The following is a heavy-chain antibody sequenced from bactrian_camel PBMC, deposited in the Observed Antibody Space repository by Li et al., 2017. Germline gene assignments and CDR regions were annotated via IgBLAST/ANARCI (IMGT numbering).Heavy chain of an antibody. V-gene: IGHV3S40*01. D-gene: IGHD1*01. CDR2: SSPASGRR. Sequence: VQLVESGGGSVQAGGSLRLSCASSGSIYGTLCMGWVHQAPGKEREGVAASSPASGRRYYGDSVKGRFTLSRDNAKDTVNLQMDNLMIEDTATYQCAADCTPIVGWDRQEYWGQGTQVTVS. J-gene: IGHJ4*01. CDR3: AADCTPIVGWDRQEY. CDR1: GSIYGTLC.